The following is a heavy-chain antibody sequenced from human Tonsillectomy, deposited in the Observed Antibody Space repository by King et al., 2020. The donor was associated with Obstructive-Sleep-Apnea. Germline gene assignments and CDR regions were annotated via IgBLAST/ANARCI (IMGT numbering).Heavy chain of an antibody. CDR1: GYSFNNYW. CDR2: IYPGDSLT. Sequence: QLVQSGAEVKKPGESLKISCKGSGYSFNNYWIGWVRQMPGKGLEWMGIIYPGDSLTRYSLSFQGQVTISVDKSISTAYLEWSSLRASDTAMYYCARPGVYSGYDPYYYYGMDVWGQGTTVTVSS. CDR3: ARPGVYSGYDPYYYYGMDV. D-gene: IGHD5-12*01. J-gene: IGHJ6*02. V-gene: IGHV5-51*01.